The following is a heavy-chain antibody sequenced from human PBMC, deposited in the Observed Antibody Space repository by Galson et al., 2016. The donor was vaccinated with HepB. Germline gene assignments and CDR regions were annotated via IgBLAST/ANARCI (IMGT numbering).Heavy chain of an antibody. Sequence: CAISGDSVSNNNAGWYWIRQSPSRGLECLGRTFYRSNWQNDYAESVNSLISNNADKAKNEFSLHLRSVTPEDTGVYYWARIYLRGRGCGWWGPGTPVTVSS. CDR3: ARIYLRGRGCGW. V-gene: IGHV6-1*01. J-gene: IGHJ4*02. CDR1: GDSVSNNNAG. CDR2: TFYRSNWQN. D-gene: IGHD2-21*01.